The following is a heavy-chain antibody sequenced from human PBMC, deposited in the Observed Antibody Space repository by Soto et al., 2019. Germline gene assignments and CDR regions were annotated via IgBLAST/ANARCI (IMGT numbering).Heavy chain of an antibody. V-gene: IGHV3-33*01. J-gene: IGHJ4*02. CDR2: IWYDGSNK. CDR1: GFTFSSYG. CDR3: AREAAYDILTGYYFDY. D-gene: IGHD3-9*01. Sequence: QVQLVESGGGVVQPGRSLRLSCAASGFTFSSYGMHWVRQAPGKGLEWVAVIWYDGSNKYYADSVKGRFTISRDNSKKPLYVQMNSLRAEDTAVYYCAREAAYDILTGYYFDYWGQGTLVTVSS.